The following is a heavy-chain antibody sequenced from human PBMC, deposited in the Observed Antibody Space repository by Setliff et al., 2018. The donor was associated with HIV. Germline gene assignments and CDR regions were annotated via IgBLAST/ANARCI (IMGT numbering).Heavy chain of an antibody. Sequence: ASVKVSCKTSGYTFSNYGLNWVRQAPGQGLEWMGWINTNTGNPTYAQGFTGRFVFSLDTSVSTAYLQISSLKPDDTAVYYCARDYSSLLTVVWFDPWGQGTLVTVSS. CDR3: ARDYSSLLTVVWFDP. J-gene: IGHJ5*02. V-gene: IGHV7-4-1*02. D-gene: IGHD6-13*01. CDR2: INTNTGNP. CDR1: GYTFSNYG.